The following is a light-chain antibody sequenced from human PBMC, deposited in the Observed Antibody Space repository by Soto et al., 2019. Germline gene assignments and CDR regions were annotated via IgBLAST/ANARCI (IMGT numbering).Light chain of an antibody. Sequence: QSVLTQPASVSGSPGQSITISCTGTDNDIGGYNYVSWYQQHPGKAPKLMIYEVTHRPSGVSSRFFASKSGNTASLTISGLQAEDEADYYCSSYTGSSTHVFGTGTKVTV. CDR2: EVT. CDR1: DNDIGGYNY. J-gene: IGLJ1*01. V-gene: IGLV2-14*01. CDR3: SSYTGSSTHV.